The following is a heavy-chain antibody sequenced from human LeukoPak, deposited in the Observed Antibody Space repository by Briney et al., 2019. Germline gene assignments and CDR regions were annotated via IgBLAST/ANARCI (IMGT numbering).Heavy chain of an antibody. D-gene: IGHD3-9*01. J-gene: IGHJ6*03. V-gene: IGHV4-4*07. CDR1: AGFINSYY. CDR2: VYTSEIT. Sequence: PSENLSLTSTVSAGFINSYYWSWIPQPPGKGLEWSVRVYTSEITNYTPSLQTLLTMSVDTSRNQFSLKLTSVTAADTAVYYCARHNGFDRESSYYMDVWGKGTTVTVSS. CDR3: ARHNGFDRESSYYMDV.